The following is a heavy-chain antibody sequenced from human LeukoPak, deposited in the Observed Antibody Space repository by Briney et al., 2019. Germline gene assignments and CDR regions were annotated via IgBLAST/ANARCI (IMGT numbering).Heavy chain of an antibody. V-gene: IGHV3-7*01. Sequence: GGSLRLSCAASGFTFSSYWMTWVRQAPGKGLEWVANIKQDGSEKYYVDSVKGRFSISRDNAKNSLYLQMNSLRDEDTAVYYCARDGGHCSGGSCPLGAFDIWGQGTMVTVSS. CDR1: GFTFSSYW. CDR3: ARDGGHCSGGSCPLGAFDI. CDR2: IKQDGSEK. D-gene: IGHD2-15*01. J-gene: IGHJ3*02.